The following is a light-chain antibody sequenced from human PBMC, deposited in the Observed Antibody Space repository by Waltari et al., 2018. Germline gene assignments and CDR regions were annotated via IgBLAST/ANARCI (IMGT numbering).Light chain of an antibody. V-gene: IGLV2-23*01. CDR2: EGS. CDR1: GSDVGNYNL. J-gene: IGLJ3*02. Sequence: QSALTQPAAVSGPPGQSIPISCSGPGSDVGNYNLFSWYQQHPGKAPKLLIYEGSKRPSGVSDRFSGSQSDNTASLTISGLQAEDEADYYCCSYAGSYTWVFGGGTKLTVL. CDR3: CSYAGSYTWV.